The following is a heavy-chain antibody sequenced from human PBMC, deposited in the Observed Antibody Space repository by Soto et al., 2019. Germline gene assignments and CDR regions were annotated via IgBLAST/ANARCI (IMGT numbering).Heavy chain of an antibody. CDR1: GYILTSDV. Sequence: ASVKVSCKAAGYILTSDVMVWVRQAPGQRLEWMGWINAGNGNTKYSQKFQGRVTITRDTSASTAYMELSSLRSEDTAVYYCARDLAFDIWGQGTMVTVS. CDR3: ARDLAFDI. J-gene: IGHJ3*02. V-gene: IGHV1-3*01. CDR2: INAGNGNT.